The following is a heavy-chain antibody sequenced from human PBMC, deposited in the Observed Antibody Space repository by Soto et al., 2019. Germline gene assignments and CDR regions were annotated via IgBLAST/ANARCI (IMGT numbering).Heavy chain of an antibody. J-gene: IGHJ3*02. Sequence: SETLSLTCTVSGGSVSSSYWSWIRQPAGTGLEWIGRIYNNGHTDLHPSLESRLTMSIDTSQNQVSLKLRSVTAADTAIYYCARDRGIVVTQGSSAFDIWGQGTMVTVSS. D-gene: IGHD1-26*01. V-gene: IGHV4-4*07. CDR3: ARDRGIVVTQGSSAFDI. CDR1: GGSVSSSY. CDR2: IYNNGHT.